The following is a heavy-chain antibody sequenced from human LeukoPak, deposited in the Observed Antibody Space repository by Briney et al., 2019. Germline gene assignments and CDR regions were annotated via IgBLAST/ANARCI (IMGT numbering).Heavy chain of an antibody. CDR3: ARLNWESYFDY. J-gene: IGHJ4*02. V-gene: IGHV4-39*01. CDR2: IYYSGST. CDR1: GGSISSSSYY. D-gene: IGHD7-27*01. Sequence: SETLSLTCTVSGGSISSSSYYWGRLRQPPGKGLEWIGSIYYSGSTYYNPSLKSRVTISVDTSKNQFSLKLSSVTAADTAVYYCARLNWESYFDYWGQGTLVTVSS.